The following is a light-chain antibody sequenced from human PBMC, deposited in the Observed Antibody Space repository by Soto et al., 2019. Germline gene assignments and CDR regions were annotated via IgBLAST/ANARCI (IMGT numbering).Light chain of an antibody. Sequence: QSVLTQPPSASGSPGQSVTISCTGTSSDIANYKYVSWYQQHPGKAPKLIIYEVTERPSGVPDRFSGSKSGNTASLTVSGLQDEDEAPYYCSSYAGRNNFVFGTGTKGTVL. CDR2: EVT. J-gene: IGLJ1*01. V-gene: IGLV2-8*01. CDR1: SSDIANYKY. CDR3: SSYAGRNNFV.